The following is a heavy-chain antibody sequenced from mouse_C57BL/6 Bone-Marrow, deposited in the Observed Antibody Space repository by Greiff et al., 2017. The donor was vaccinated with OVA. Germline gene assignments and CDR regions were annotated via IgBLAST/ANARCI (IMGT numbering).Heavy chain of an antibody. Sequence: QVQLQQSGAELVKPGASVKMSCKASGYTFTTYPIEWMKQNHGKSLEWIGNFHPYNDDTKYNDKFTGKATLTVAKSSSTVYLELSRLPSDDSAVDDGARPGEDDGDWFAYWGQGTLVTGSA. CDR1: GYTFTTYP. CDR2: FHPYNDDT. D-gene: IGHD2-12*01. V-gene: IGHV1-47*01. J-gene: IGHJ3*01. CDR3: ARPGEDDGDWFAY.